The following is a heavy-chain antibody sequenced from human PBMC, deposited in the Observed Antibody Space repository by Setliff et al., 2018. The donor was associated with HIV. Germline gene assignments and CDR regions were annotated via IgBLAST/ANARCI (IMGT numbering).Heavy chain of an antibody. V-gene: IGHV3-73*01. D-gene: IGHD2-15*01. CDR2: IKSKTNNYAT. J-gene: IGHJ4*02. Sequence: GGSLRLSCAASGFTFSSYSMNWVRQAPGKGLEWVGRIKSKTNNYATAYAASVKGRFTISRDDSKKTAYLQMNSLKTEDTAVYFCTRLGPSDYCGGGNCYYDYWGQGTLVTVSS. CDR1: GFTFSSYS. CDR3: TRLGPSDYCGGGNCYYDY.